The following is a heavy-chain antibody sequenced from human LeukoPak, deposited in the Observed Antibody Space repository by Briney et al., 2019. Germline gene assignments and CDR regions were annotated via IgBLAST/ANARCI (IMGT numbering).Heavy chain of an antibody. V-gene: IGHV3-33*01. J-gene: IGHJ1*01. D-gene: IGHD3-10*01. Sequence: GGSLRLSCAASGFIFSDYAIHWVRQAPGKGLEWVAAIWYDGIHKYYADSVKGRFTISRDNAKNSLYLQMNSLRAEDTAVYYCARFGSNYYGSGSYYEVGYFQHWGQGTLVTVSS. CDR3: ARFGSNYYGSGSYYEVGYFQH. CDR2: IWYDGIHK. CDR1: GFIFSDYA.